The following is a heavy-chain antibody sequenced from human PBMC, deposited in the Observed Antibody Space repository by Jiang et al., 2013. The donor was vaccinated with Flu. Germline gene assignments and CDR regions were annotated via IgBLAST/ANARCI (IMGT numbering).Heavy chain of an antibody. CDR2: MNPNSGNT. V-gene: IGHV1-8*01. CDR1: GYTFTSYD. Sequence: GAEVKKPGASVKVSCKASGYTFTSYDINWVRQATGQGLEWMGWMNPNSGNTGYAQKFQGRVTMTRNTSISTAYMELSSLRSEDTAVYYCARTGDYDFWSGYYDWYFDLWGRGTLVTVSS. J-gene: IGHJ2*01. D-gene: IGHD3-3*01. CDR3: ARTGDYDFWSGYYDWYFDL.